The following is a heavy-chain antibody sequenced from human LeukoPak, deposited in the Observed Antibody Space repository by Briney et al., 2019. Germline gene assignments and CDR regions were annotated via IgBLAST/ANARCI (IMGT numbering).Heavy chain of an antibody. D-gene: IGHD2-2*01. CDR2: IYYSGTT. CDR1: GDSITTYF. J-gene: IGHJ5*02. CDR3: ARDRAMPTAPGYWFDP. Sequence: SGTLSLTCTVSGDSITTYFWSWIRQPPGKGLEWIGYIYYSGTTNHNPSLKSRVTISVDTSKSQVSLKLSSVTAADTAVYYCARDRAMPTAPGYWFDPWGQGTLVTVSS. V-gene: IGHV4-59*01.